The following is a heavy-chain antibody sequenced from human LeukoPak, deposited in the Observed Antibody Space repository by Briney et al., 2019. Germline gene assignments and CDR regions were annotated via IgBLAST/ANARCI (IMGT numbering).Heavy chain of an antibody. J-gene: IGHJ6*02. CDR1: GFTVSSNY. V-gene: IGHV3-66*01. CDR3: ARDSRPNPYYYYGMDV. Sequence: PGGSLRLSCAASGFTVSSNYMSWVRQAPGKGLEWVSVIYSGGSTYYADSVKGRFTISRDNSKNTLYLQMNSLRAEATAVYYCARDSRPNPYYYYGMDVWGQGTTVTVSS. CDR2: IYSGGST.